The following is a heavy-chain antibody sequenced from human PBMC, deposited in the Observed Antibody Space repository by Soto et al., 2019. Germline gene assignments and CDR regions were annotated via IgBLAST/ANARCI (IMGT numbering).Heavy chain of an antibody. Sequence: QVQLVESGGGVVQPGRSLRLSCAASGFTFSSYAMHWVRQAPGKGLEWVAVISYDGSNKYYADSVKGRFTISRDNSKNTQYLQMNSLRAEDTAVYYCARDLWAAMGTYGMDVWGQGTTVTVSS. V-gene: IGHV3-30-3*01. J-gene: IGHJ6*02. CDR3: ARDLWAAMGTYGMDV. CDR2: ISYDGSNK. CDR1: GFTFSSYA. D-gene: IGHD5-18*01.